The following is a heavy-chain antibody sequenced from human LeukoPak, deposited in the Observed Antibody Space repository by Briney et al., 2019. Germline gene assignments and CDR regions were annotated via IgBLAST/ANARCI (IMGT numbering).Heavy chain of an antibody. Sequence: SETLSLTCTVSGGSISSYYWSWIRQPPGKGLEWIGYIYYSGSTNSNPSLKSRATISVDTSNNQFSLKLRSVTAADTAVYYCARSPSIAVAGTETWYFDLWGRGTLVTVSS. CDR1: GGSISSYY. CDR2: IYYSGST. V-gene: IGHV4-59*08. J-gene: IGHJ2*01. D-gene: IGHD6-19*01. CDR3: ARSPSIAVAGTETWYFDL.